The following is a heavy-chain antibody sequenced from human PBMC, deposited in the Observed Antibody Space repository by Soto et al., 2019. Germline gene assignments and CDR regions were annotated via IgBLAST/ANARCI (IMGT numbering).Heavy chain of an antibody. D-gene: IGHD6-13*01. CDR3: ARVVWYSSSPWDY. Sequence: QLQLQESGPGLVKPSETLSLTCTVSGGSISSSSYYWGWIRQPPGKGLEWIGSIYYSGSTYYNPSLKSRVTISVDTSKTQVSLKLSSVTAADTAVYYCARVVWYSSSPWDYWGQGTLVTVSS. CDR1: GGSISSSSYY. J-gene: IGHJ4*02. V-gene: IGHV4-39*01. CDR2: IYYSGST.